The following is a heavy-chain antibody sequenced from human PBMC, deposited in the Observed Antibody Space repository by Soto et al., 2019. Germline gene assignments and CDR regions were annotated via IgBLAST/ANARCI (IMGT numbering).Heavy chain of an antibody. D-gene: IGHD2-15*01. Sequence: SVKVSFEASGGSFSSYAISWVRQAPGQGLEWMGGIIPIFGTANYAQKFQGRVTITADESTSTAYMELSSLRSEDTAVYYCARVSISAVVVADDAFDIWGQGTMVTVSS. V-gene: IGHV1-69*13. CDR3: ARVSISAVVVADDAFDI. CDR1: GGSFSSYA. J-gene: IGHJ3*02. CDR2: IIPIFGTA.